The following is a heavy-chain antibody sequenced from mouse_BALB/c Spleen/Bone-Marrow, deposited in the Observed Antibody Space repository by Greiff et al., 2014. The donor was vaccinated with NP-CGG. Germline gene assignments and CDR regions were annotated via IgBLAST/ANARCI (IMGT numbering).Heavy chain of an antibody. CDR3: TRWYYGNYFDY. CDR2: INPSNGGT. D-gene: IGHD2-1*01. V-gene: IGHV1S81*02. Sequence: VKLMESGAELVKPGASVKLSCKASGYTFTSYYMYWGKQRPGQGLEWIGEINPSNGGTNFNEKFKSKATLTVDKSSSTAYMQLSSLTSEDSAVYYCTRWYYGNYFDYWGQGTTLTVSS. J-gene: IGHJ2*01. CDR1: GYTFTSYY.